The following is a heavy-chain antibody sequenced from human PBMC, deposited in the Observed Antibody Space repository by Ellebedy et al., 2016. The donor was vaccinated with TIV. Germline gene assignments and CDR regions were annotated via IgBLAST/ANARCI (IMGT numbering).Heavy chain of an antibody. D-gene: IGHD2-2*03. J-gene: IGHJ6*03. CDR2: INHSGST. CDR1: GGSFSGYY. CDR3: ARVGYCSSTSCRGRGYYYMDV. V-gene: IGHV4-34*01. Sequence: SETLSLTXAVYGGSFSGYYWSWIRQPPGKGLEWIGEINHSGSTNYNPSLKSRVTISVDTSKNQFSLKLSSVTAADTAVYYCARVGYCSSTSCRGRGYYYMDVWGKGTTVTVSS.